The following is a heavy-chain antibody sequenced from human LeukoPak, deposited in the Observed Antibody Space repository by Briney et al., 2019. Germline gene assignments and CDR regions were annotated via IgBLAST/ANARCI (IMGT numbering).Heavy chain of an antibody. CDR1: GFTFSSYW. V-gene: IGHV3-7*03. D-gene: IGHD2-2*02. Sequence: GGSLRLSCAASGFTFSSYWMSWVRQAPGKGLEWVANIKQDGSEKYYVDSVKGRFTISRDNAKNSLYLQMNSLRAEDTAVYYCASLGYCSSTSCNRGPNNWFDPWGQGTLVTVSS. CDR3: ASLGYCSSTSCNRGPNNWFDP. CDR2: IKQDGSEK. J-gene: IGHJ5*02.